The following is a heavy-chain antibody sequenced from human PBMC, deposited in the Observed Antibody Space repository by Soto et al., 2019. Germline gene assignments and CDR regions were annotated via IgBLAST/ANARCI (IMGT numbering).Heavy chain of an antibody. CDR3: ARDLIVGATPPYYFDY. J-gene: IGHJ4*02. D-gene: IGHD1-26*01. Sequence: QVQLVQSGAEVKKPGASVKVSCKASGYTFTSYGIRWVRQAPGQGLEWMGWISAYNGNTNYAQKLQGRGTMTTDTSTSTADMELRSLRSDDTAVYYCARDLIVGATPPYYFDYWGQGTLVTVSS. CDR1: GYTFTSYG. V-gene: IGHV1-18*01. CDR2: ISAYNGNT.